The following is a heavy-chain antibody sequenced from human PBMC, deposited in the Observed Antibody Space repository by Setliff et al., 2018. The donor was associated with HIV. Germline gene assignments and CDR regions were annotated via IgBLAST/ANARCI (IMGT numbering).Heavy chain of an antibody. CDR3: ARRPGGITRARLDN. J-gene: IGHJ4*02. D-gene: IGHD3-16*01. CDR2: INHSAFT. V-gene: IGHV4-34*01. CDR1: GESFSRYY. Sequence: LETLSLTCAVYGESFSRYYFTWIRQAPGRGLEWIGEINHSAFTKYNPSLASRVTMSIDTSKNQFSLLLSSVTPADTAMCFFARRPGGITRARLDNWGQGTLVTVSS.